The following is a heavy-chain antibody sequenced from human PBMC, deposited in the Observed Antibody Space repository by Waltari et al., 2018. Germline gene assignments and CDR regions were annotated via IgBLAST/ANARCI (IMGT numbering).Heavy chain of an antibody. CDR3: AGQGDYYAFDI. CDR2: IYTSGRT. D-gene: IGHD4-17*01. CDR1: GGSISSGPYY. J-gene: IGHJ3*02. Sequence: QVQLQESGPGLVTPSQTLSLTCTVPGGSISSGPYYWTSIRQPAGKGLEWIGRIYTSGRTNYNPSLKSRLIIAVDTSKNQFSLKLTSVTAADTAVYYCAGQGDYYAFDIWGQGTMLTVSS. V-gene: IGHV4-61*02.